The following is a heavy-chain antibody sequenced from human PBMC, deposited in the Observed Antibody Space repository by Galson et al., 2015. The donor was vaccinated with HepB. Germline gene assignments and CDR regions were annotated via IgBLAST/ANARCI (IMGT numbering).Heavy chain of an antibody. Sequence: CAISGDSVSSNSAAWNWIRQSPSRGLEWLGRTYYRSTWYNDYAVSVKSRITINADTSKNQFSMQLISVTPEDTAVYYCARAQSNYYYALDVWGQGTTVTVSS. CDR2: TYYRSTWYN. V-gene: IGHV6-1*01. J-gene: IGHJ6*02. CDR1: GDSVSSNSAA. CDR3: ARAQSNYYYALDV.